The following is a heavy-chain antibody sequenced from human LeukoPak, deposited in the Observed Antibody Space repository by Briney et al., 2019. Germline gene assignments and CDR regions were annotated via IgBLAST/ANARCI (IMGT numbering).Heavy chain of an antibody. V-gene: IGHV3-53*04. CDR3: ARNGYSYGHVDY. D-gene: IGHD5-18*01. J-gene: IGHJ4*02. CDR1: GFSVSSNY. CDR2: IYSDSST. Sequence: GGSLRLSCAASGFSVSSNYMSWVRQAPGKGLEWVSVIYSDSSTYYADSVKGRFTISRHNSKNTLYLQMNSLRAEDTAVYYCARNGYSYGHVDYWGQGTLVTVSS.